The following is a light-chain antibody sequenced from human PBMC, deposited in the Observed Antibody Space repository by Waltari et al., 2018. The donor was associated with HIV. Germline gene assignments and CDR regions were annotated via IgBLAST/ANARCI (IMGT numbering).Light chain of an antibody. CDR3: QQYGRSPWT. CDR1: QSVSNNY. CDR2: AAS. V-gene: IGKV3-20*01. J-gene: IGKJ1*01. Sequence: EIVLTQSPGTLSLSPGERVTLSCRASQSVSNNYLAWYQQITGQAPSLLIYAASNSATGIPDRFSGSASGTDFTLTISRLEPEDFAVYYCQQYGRSPWTFGRGTKVEIK.